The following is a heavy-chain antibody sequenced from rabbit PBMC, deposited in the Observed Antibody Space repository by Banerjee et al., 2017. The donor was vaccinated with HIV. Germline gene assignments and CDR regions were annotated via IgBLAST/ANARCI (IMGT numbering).Heavy chain of an antibody. CDR1: GFSFSSSYY. Sequence: QSLEESGGGLVKPGGTLTLTCTASGFSFSSSYYMSWVRQAPGKGLEWIASIYTSSGSTYYASWTKGRFTISKTSSTTVTLQMTSLTAADTATYFCARSAGYLGIGDAFYFNLWGPGTLVTVS. J-gene: IGHJ4*01. V-gene: IGHV1S40*01. D-gene: IGHD6-1*01. CDR3: ARSAGYLGIGDAFYFNL. CDR2: IYTSSGST.